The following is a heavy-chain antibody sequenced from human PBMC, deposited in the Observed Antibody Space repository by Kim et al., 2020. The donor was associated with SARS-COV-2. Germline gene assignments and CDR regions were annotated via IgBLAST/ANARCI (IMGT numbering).Heavy chain of an antibody. CDR3: ARDIAARSPDYYYGMDV. J-gene: IGHJ6*02. Sequence: SVKVSCKASGGTFSSYAISWVRQAPGQGLEWMGGIIPIFGTANYAQKFQGRVTITADESTSTAYMELSSLRSEDTAVYYCARDIAARSPDYYYGMDVWGQGTTVTVSS. D-gene: IGHD6-6*01. V-gene: IGHV1-69*13. CDR1: GGTFSSYA. CDR2: IIPIFGTA.